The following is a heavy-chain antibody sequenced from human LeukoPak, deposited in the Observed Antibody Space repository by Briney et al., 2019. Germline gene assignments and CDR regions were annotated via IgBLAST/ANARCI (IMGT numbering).Heavy chain of an antibody. Sequence: GGSLRLSCAASEFTGFTFSGSAMSWVRQAPGKGLEWVSAISGSGAATFYADSVKGRFTISRDNSKNTLHLQMNSLKVEDTALYYCAKFSPYGGNSYWGQGTLVTVSS. J-gene: IGHJ1*01. CDR2: ISGSGAAT. CDR3: AKFSPYGGNSY. D-gene: IGHD4-23*01. CDR1: EFTGFTFSGSA. V-gene: IGHV3-23*01.